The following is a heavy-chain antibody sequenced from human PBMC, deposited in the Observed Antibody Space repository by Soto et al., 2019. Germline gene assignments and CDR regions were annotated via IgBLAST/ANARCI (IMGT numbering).Heavy chain of an antibody. CDR3: ARAPGVAAAGIKAPKMKGPTNMVDY. CDR2: IWYDGSNK. D-gene: IGHD6-13*01. Sequence: LRLSCAASGFTFSSYGMHWVRQAPGKGLEWVAVIWYDGSNKYYADSVKGRFTISRDNSKNTLYLQMNSLRAEDTAVYYCARAPGVAAAGIKAPKMKGPTNMVDYWGQGTLVTVSS. V-gene: IGHV3-33*01. CDR1: GFTFSSYG. J-gene: IGHJ4*02.